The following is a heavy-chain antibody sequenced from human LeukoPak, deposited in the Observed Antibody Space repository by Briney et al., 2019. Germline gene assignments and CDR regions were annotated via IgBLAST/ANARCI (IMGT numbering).Heavy chain of an antibody. D-gene: IGHD1-20*01. CDR3: ARDHNWNDGGDFDY. CDR1: GFTFSSYS. V-gene: IGHV3-21*01. J-gene: IGHJ4*02. Sequence: PGRSLRLSCAASGFTFSSYSKNWVRQAPGKGLEWVSSISSSSSYIYYADSVKGRFTISRDNAKNSLYLQMNSLRAEDTAVYYCARDHNWNDGGDFDYWGQGTLVTVSS. CDR2: ISSSSSYI.